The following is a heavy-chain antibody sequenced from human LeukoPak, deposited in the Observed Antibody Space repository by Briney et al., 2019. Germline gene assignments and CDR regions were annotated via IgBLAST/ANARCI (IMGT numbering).Heavy chain of an antibody. CDR1: GYTFTSYY. V-gene: IGHV1-46*01. D-gene: IGHD6-19*01. Sequence: GASVKVSCKASGYTFTSYYMHWVRQAPGQGLEWMGIINSSGGSTSYAQKFQGRVTMTRDMSTSTVYMELSSLRSEDTAVYYCARDISIHSSGWYLGYWGQGTLVTVSS. CDR3: ARDISIHSSGWYLGY. CDR2: INSSGGST. J-gene: IGHJ4*02.